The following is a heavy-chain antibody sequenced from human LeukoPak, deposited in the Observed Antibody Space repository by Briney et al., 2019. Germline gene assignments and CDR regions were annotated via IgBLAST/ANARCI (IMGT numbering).Heavy chain of an antibody. V-gene: IGHV4-59*08. J-gene: IGHJ6*02. Sequence: SETLSLTCTVSGGSISSYYWSWIRQPPGKGLEWIGYIYYSESTNYNPSLKSRVTISVDTSKNQFSLKLSSVTAADTAVYYCARREDASMDVWGQGTTVTVSS. CDR3: ARREDASMDV. CDR1: GGSISSYY. CDR2: IYYSEST. D-gene: IGHD1-26*01.